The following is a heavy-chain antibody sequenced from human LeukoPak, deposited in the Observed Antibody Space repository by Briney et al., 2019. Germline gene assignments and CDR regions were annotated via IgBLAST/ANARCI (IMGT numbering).Heavy chain of an antibody. CDR2: ISSSGSTI. Sequence: GGSLSLSCAASGFTFSSYEMNWVRQAPGKGLEWVSYISSSGSTIYYADSVKGRFTISRDNAKNSLYLQMNSLRAEDTAVYYCARDPNHSKVRPTGDYWGQGTLVTVSS. J-gene: IGHJ4*02. CDR1: GFTFSSYE. CDR3: ARDPNHSKVRPTGDY. V-gene: IGHV3-48*03. D-gene: IGHD3-10*01.